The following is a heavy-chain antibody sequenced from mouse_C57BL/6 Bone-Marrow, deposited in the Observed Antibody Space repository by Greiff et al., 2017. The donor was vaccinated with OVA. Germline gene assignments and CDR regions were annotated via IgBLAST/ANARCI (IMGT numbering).Heavy chain of an antibody. CDR2: IHPSDGDT. V-gene: IGHV1-74*01. CDR3: ASQHYYGSSYFDY. Sequence: VQLQQPGAELVKPGASVKVSCKASGYTFTSYWMHWVKQRPGQGLEWIGRIHPSDGDTNYNQKFKGKATLTVDTSSSTAYMQLSSLTSEDSAVDYGASQHYYGSSYFDYWGQGTTRTVSS. J-gene: IGHJ2*01. CDR1: GYTFTSYW. D-gene: IGHD1-1*01.